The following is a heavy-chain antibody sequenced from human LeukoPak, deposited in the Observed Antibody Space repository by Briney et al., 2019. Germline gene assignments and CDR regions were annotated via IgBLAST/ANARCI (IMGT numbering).Heavy chain of an antibody. V-gene: IGHV2-5*01. CDR3: ARSPTVVTPGCWFDP. J-gene: IGHJ5*02. CDR2: IYWNDDK. CDR1: GFSLSTSGVG. Sequence: SGPTLVNPTQTLTLTCTFSGFSLSTSGVGVGWIRQPPGKALEWLALIYWNDDKRYSPSLKSRLTITKDTSKNQVVLTMTNMDPVDTATYYCARSPTVVTPGCWFDPWGQGTLVTVSS. D-gene: IGHD4-23*01.